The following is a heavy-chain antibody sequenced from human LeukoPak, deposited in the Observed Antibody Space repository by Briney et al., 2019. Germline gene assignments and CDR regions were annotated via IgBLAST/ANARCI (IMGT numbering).Heavy chain of an antibody. Sequence: ETLSLTCAVYGGSFSGYYWSWIRQPPGKGLEWIGEINHSGSTNYNPSLKSRVTISVDTSKNQFSLKLSSVTAADTAVYYCARETGYDSSGYCPWGQGTLVTVSS. CDR1: GGSFSGYY. D-gene: IGHD3-22*01. CDR2: INHSGST. J-gene: IGHJ5*02. CDR3: ARETGYDSSGYCP. V-gene: IGHV4-34*01.